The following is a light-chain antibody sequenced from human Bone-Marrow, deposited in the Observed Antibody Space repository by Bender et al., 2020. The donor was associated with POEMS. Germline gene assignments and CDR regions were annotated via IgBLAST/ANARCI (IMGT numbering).Light chain of an antibody. CDR2: YDSVSAT. Sequence: QPVLTQHPSSSASHGESARITCTLSRDINVGRLKIYWYQQTPGSPPRFLLYYDSVSATGRGSGVPRRFSGSKDASTNAGSLVIAGLQSDDEADYYCVSCPSNTWVFGGGTRLTVL. J-gene: IGLJ3*02. CDR3: VSCPSNTWV. V-gene: IGLV5-37*01. CDR1: RDINVGRLK.